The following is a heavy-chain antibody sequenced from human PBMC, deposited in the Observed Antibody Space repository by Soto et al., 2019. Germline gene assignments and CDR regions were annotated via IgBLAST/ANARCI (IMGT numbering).Heavy chain of an antibody. CDR3: ARGVGNYGGNWDYYGMDV. Sequence: ASVKVSCKASGYTFTSYDINWVRQATGQGLEWMGWMNPNSGNTGYAQKFQGRVTMTRNTSISTAYMELSSLRSEDTAVYYCARGVGNYGGNWDYYGMDVWGQGTTVTVS. CDR1: GYTFTSYD. CDR2: MNPNSGNT. D-gene: IGHD4-17*01. V-gene: IGHV1-8*01. J-gene: IGHJ6*02.